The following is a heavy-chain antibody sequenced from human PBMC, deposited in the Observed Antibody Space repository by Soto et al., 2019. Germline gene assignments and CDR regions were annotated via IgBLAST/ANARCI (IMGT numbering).Heavy chain of an antibody. V-gene: IGHV3-30-3*01. CDR1: VFAFNIYA. CDR3: ARSSGVPTPDFDY. Sequence: GGSLRLSCAASVFAFNIYAIHWVRQAPGKGLEWVAVISHDGTNRYYTDSVRGRFTISRDNSKNTVYLEMDSLRADDTAVYYCARSSGVPTPDFDYWGQGTLVTVSS. D-gene: IGHD3-3*01. CDR2: ISHDGTNR. J-gene: IGHJ4*02.